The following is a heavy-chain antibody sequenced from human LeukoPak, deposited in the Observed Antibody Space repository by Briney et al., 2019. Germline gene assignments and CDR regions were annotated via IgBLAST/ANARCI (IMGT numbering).Heavy chain of an antibody. D-gene: IGHD5-18*01. CDR3: SSCPPSVNTSMTAPTN. J-gene: IGHJ4*02. CDR2: INHSGST. CDR1: GGSFSGYY. V-gene: IGHV4-34*01. Sequence: ETLSLTCAVYGGSFSGYYWSWIRQPPGKGLEWIGEINHSGSTNYNPSLKSRVTISVDTSKNQFSLKLSSVPAAHTAVYYCSSCPPSVNTSMTAPTNWVQGTLVTVSS.